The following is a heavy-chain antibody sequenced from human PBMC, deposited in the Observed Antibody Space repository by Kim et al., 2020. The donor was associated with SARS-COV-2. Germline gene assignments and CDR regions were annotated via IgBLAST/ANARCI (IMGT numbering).Heavy chain of an antibody. J-gene: IGHJ4*02. CDR3: ARSDEWELLIFDY. V-gene: IGHV3-21*01. D-gene: IGHD1-26*01. Sequence: YADSVKGRFTISRDNDKNALYLKMNRRRAEDTAVYYCARSDEWELLIFDYWGQGTLVTVSS.